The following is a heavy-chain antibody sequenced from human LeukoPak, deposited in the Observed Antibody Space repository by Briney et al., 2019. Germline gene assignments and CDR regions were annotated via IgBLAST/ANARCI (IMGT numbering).Heavy chain of an antibody. Sequence: GGSLRLSCAASGFTFSNHGMNWVRQAPGKGLEWVSAISGRGGSTYYADSVKGRFTISRDNSKNTLYLQMNSLRAEDTAVYYCAKELWFGELDWFDPWGQGTLVTVSS. CDR3: AKELWFGELDWFDP. CDR1: GFTFSNHG. J-gene: IGHJ5*02. CDR2: ISGRGGST. D-gene: IGHD3-10*01. V-gene: IGHV3-23*01.